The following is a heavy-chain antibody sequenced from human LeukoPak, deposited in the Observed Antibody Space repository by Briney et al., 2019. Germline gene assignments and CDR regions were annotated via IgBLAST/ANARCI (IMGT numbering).Heavy chain of an antibody. Sequence: ASETLSLTCTASGGSISSYYWSWIRQPPGKGLEWIGYIYYSGSTNYNPSLKSRVTISVDTSKNQFSLKLSSVTAADTAVYYCARTRWTDAFDIWGQGTMVTVSS. CDR3: ARTRWTDAFDI. V-gene: IGHV4-59*01. J-gene: IGHJ3*02. CDR2: IYYSGST. D-gene: IGHD4-23*01. CDR1: GGSISSYY.